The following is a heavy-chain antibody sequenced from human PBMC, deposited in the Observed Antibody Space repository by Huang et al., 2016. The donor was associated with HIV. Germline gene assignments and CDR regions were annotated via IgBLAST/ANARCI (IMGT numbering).Heavy chain of an antibody. J-gene: IGHJ4*02. CDR1: GFTFSSYS. CDR3: ASEIAAASIDY. V-gene: IGHV3-21*01. CDR2: ISSSSSYI. D-gene: IGHD6-13*01. Sequence: EVQLVESGGGLVKPGGSLRLFCAASGFTFSSYSMNWVRPAAGKGLGWFPSISSSSSYIYYADAVKGRFTISRDNAKNSLYLQMNSLRAEDTAVYYCASEIAAASIDYWGQGTLVTVSS.